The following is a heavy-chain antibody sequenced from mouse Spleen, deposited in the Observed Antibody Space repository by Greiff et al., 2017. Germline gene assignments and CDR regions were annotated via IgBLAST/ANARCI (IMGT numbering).Heavy chain of an antibody. D-gene: IGHD4-1*01. V-gene: IGHV5-4*01. Sequence: EVQGVESGGGLVKPGGSLKLSCAASGFTFSSYAMSWVRQTPEKRLEWVATISDGGSYTYYPDNVKGRFTISRDNAKNNLYLQMSHLKSEDTAMYYCARGDWDVGYFDYWGQGTTLTVSS. CDR3: ARGDWDVGYFDY. J-gene: IGHJ2*01. CDR2: ISDGGSYT. CDR1: GFTFSSYA.